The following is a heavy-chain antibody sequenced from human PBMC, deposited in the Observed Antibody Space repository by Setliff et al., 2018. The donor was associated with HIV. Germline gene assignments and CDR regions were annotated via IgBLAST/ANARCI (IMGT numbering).Heavy chain of an antibody. V-gene: IGHV3-15*01. CDR3: TTSLPWFDP. CDR2: IKSKTDGGTT. Sequence: GGSLRLSCAASGFTFSSYAMSWVRQAPGKGLEWVGRIKSKTDGGTTDYAAPVTARFTISRDDSKNTLYLQMNSLKTEDTAVYYCTTSLPWFDPWGQGTLVTVSS. J-gene: IGHJ5*02. CDR1: GFTFSSYA.